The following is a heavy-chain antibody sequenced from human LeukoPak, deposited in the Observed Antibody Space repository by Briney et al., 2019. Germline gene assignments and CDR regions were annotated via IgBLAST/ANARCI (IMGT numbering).Heavy chain of an antibody. CDR1: GGSITTYS. CDR2: IYYSGST. CDR3: ARIHTTIYAFDV. D-gene: IGHD1-1*01. Sequence: SETLSLTCTVSGGSITTYSWSWIRQPPGKGLEWIGYIYYSGSTIYNPSLKSRVTISVDTSSNQFSLRLTSVTAADTAVYFCARIHTTIYAFDVWGQGTMVTVSS. V-gene: IGHV4-59*01. J-gene: IGHJ3*01.